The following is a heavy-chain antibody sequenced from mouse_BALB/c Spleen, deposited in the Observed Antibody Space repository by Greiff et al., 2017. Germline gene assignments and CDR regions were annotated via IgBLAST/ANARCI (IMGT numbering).Heavy chain of an antibody. CDR3: ARNWGTTDGFAY. J-gene: IGHJ3*01. CDR2: IWSGGST. CDR1: GFSLTSYG. Sequence: VKLVESGPGLVQPSQSLSITCTVSGFSLTSYGVHWVRQSPGKGLEWLGGIWSGGSTDYNAAFISRLSISKDNSKSQVFFKMNSLQANDTAIYYCARNWGTTDGFAYWGQGTLVTVSA. V-gene: IGHV2-2*02. D-gene: IGHD1-1*01.